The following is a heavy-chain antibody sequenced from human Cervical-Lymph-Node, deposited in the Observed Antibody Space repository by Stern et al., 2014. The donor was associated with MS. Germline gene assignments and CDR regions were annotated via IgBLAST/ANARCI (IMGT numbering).Heavy chain of an antibody. V-gene: IGHV1-18*01. Sequence: VQLVESGAEVKKPGASVKVSCKASGYFFTSYGISWVRQAPGQGLEWMGWISADNGGTNYAQNVQGRVTMTTDTSTNTAYMELSSLRSDDTALYYCARDSLIRTFGVEEGMDVWGQGTTVTVSS. CDR2: ISADNGGT. D-gene: IGHD3-3*01. CDR1: GYFFTSYG. J-gene: IGHJ6*02. CDR3: ARDSLIRTFGVEEGMDV.